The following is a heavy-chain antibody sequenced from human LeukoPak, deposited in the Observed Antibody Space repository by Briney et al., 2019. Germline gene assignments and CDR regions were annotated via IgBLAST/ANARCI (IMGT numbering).Heavy chain of an antibody. D-gene: IGHD3-22*01. V-gene: IGHV4-34*01. J-gene: IGHJ4*02. CDR1: GGSFSGYY. CDR2: INHSGST. CDR3: ARGRDYYDSSGYYRPYYFDY. Sequence: PSETLSLTCAVYGGSFSGYYWSWIRQPPGKGLEWIGEINHSGSTNYNPSLKSRVTISVDTSKNQFSLKLSSVTAADTAVYYCARGRDYYDSSGYYRPYYFDYWGQGTLVTVSS.